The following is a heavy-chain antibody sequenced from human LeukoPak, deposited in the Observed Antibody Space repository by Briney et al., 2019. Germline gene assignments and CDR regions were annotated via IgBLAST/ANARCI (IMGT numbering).Heavy chain of an antibody. Sequence: SVKVSCKVSGYTLTELSMHWVRQAPGKGLEWMGGFDPEDGETIYAQKFQGRVTMTEDTSTDTAYMELSSPRSEDTAVYYCATAYIARYYFDYWGQGTLVTVSS. V-gene: IGHV1-24*01. CDR3: ATAYIARYYFDY. CDR2: FDPEDGET. J-gene: IGHJ4*02. D-gene: IGHD2-21*01. CDR1: GYTLTELS.